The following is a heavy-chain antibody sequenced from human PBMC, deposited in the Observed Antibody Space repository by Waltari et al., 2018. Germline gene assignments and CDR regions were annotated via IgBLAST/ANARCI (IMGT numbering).Heavy chain of an antibody. D-gene: IGHD1-7*01. CDR1: GLSFKLYN. CDR2: ITSTSSTK. CDR3: VRNWNYVHGMDV. V-gene: IGHV3-48*01. J-gene: IGHJ6*02. Sequence: EVQLVDSGRDLVHAGGSLSLSFAPSGLSFKLYNMNRVRQAPGKGLEWVSFITSTSSTKYYADSVEGRFTISRDNAENSLYLQMNSLRAEDTAVYYCVRNWNYVHGMDVWGQGTTVTVSS.